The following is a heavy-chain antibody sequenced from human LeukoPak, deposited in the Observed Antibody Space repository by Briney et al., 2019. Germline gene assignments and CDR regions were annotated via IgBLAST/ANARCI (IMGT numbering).Heavy chain of an antibody. CDR1: GYTFTDYY. J-gene: IGHJ6*03. CDR2: VDPEDGET. Sequence: AAVKISCKVSGYTFTDYYMYWVQQAPGKGLEWMGLVDPEDGETIYAEMFQGRVTITADTSTDTAYMELSSLRSEDTAVYYCAAAPDRAYMDVWGKGTTVTVSS. CDR3: AAAPDRAYMDV. D-gene: IGHD6-25*01. V-gene: IGHV1-69-2*01.